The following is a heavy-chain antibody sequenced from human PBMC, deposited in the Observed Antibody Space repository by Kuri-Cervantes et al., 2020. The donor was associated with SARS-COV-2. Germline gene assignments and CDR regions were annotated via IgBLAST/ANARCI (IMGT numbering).Heavy chain of an antibody. CDR3: ASCPGGLPYNYYVMDV. Sequence: SDPLSLTCTVSGGSISIADYYWSWIRQPPGKGLEWIGYIYYSGSTYYNPSLKSRITISVDTSKNQFYLQLSSVTAADTAVYYCASCPGGLPYNYYVMDVWGQGTTVTVSS. J-gene: IGHJ6*02. CDR2: IYYSGST. CDR1: GGSISIADYY. D-gene: IGHD5-18*01. V-gene: IGHV4-30-4*02.